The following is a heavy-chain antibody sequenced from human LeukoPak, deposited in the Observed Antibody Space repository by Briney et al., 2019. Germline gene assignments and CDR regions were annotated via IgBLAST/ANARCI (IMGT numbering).Heavy chain of an antibody. D-gene: IGHD2-2*01. V-gene: IGHV3-30*04. CDR1: GFTFSSYA. Sequence: PGGSLRLSCAASGFTFSSYAMHWVRQAPGKGLEWVAVISYDGSNKYYADSVKGRFTISRDNSKNTLYLQMNSLRAEDTAVYYCARDRGDIVVVPAAGDRRTPPYFQHWGQGTLVTVSS. CDR3: ARDRGDIVVVPAAGDRRTPPYFQH. J-gene: IGHJ1*01. CDR2: ISYDGSNK.